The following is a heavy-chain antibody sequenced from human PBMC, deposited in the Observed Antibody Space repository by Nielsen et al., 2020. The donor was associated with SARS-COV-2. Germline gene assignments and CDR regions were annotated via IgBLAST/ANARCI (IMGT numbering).Heavy chain of an antibody. Sequence: GESLKISCAASGFTFDDYAMHWVRQAPGKGLEWVAIIWSDGSTKYYADSVKGRFTISRDNSKNTLYLQMNSLRAEDTAVYYCARTYSGSYWGYFDYWGQGTLVTVSS. CDR3: ARTYSGSYWGYFDY. D-gene: IGHD1-26*01. J-gene: IGHJ4*02. CDR2: IWSDGSTK. CDR1: GFTFDDYA. V-gene: IGHV3-33*08.